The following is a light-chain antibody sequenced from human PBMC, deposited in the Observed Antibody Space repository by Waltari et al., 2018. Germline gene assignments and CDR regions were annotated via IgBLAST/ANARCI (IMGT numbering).Light chain of an antibody. CDR3: QQYGTSPRT. V-gene: IGKV3-20*01. Sequence: EIVLTQSPGTLSLSPGARATLSCRASQSVSSYLASHQQKPGQAPRRLMYGASSMATGIPYRFSGSGSGTDFTLIISRLEPEDFAVYYCQQYGTSPRTFGQGTKVEIK. CDR1: QSVSSY. CDR2: GAS. J-gene: IGKJ1*01.